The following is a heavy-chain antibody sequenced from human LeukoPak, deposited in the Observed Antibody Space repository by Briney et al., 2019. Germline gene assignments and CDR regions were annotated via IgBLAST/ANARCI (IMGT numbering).Heavy chain of an antibody. J-gene: IGHJ3*02. CDR2: IRYDGSNK. Sequence: PGGSLRLSCAASGFTFSSYGMHWVRQAPGKGLEWVAFIRYDGSNKYYADSVKGRFTISRDNSKNTLYLQMNSLRAEDTAVYYCATLSDSDRIAVAGSDAFDIWGQGTMVTVSS. CDR1: GFTFSSYG. CDR3: ATLSDSDRIAVAGSDAFDI. D-gene: IGHD6-19*01. V-gene: IGHV3-30*02.